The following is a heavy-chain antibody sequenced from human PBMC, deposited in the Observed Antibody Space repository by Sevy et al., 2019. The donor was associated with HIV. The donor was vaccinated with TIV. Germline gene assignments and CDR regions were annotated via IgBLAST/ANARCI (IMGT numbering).Heavy chain of an antibody. CDR2: IKHDGNEK. J-gene: IGHJ6*02. V-gene: IGHV3-7*01. Sequence: GGSLRLSCVASGFTFSDYWMTWVRQAPGKGLEWVANIKHDGNEKYYMDSAKGRFTISRDNAKNSVYLQVNSLRAEDTAVYYCAREAVAGRSGPWKADYYYAGMDVWGQWTTVTVSS. CDR1: GFTFSDYW. CDR3: AREAVAGRSGPWKADYYYAGMDV. D-gene: IGHD6-19*01.